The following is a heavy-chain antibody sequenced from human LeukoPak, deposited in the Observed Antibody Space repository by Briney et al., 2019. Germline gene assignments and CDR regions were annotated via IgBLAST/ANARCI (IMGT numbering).Heavy chain of an antibody. CDR1: EFTVSNNY. CDR2: IYSGATT. D-gene: IGHD3-10*01. CDR3: ARGARVRGVNNWYFDL. V-gene: IGHV3-53*01. Sequence: PGGSRRLSCAASEFTVSNNYMSWIRQAPGEGLEWVSFIYSGATTYYADSVKGRFTISRDNSKNMLYLQMNSLRAEDTAVYYCARGARVRGVNNWYFDLWGRGTLVTVSS. J-gene: IGHJ2*01.